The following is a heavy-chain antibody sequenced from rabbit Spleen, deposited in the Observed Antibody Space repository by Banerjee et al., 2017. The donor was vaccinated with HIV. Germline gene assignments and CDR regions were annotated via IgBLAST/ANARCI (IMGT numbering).Heavy chain of an antibody. CDR3: ARGSATMTMVITGFYFNL. Sequence: QEQLVESGGGLVQPEGSLTLTCTASGISFSSDCNMCWVRQAPGKGLEWIACIYGGSSGSTYYASWAKGRFTISKTSSTTVTLQMTSLTAADTATYFCARGSATMTMVITGFYFNLWGPGTLVTVS. J-gene: IGHJ4*01. D-gene: IGHD2-1*01. CDR2: IYGGSSGST. CDR1: GISFSSDCN. V-gene: IGHV1S45*01.